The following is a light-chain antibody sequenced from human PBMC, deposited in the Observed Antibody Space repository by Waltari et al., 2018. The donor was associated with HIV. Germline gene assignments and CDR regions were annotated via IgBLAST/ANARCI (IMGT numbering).Light chain of an antibody. CDR1: QSINNW. Sequence: DIQMTQSPSTLSASVGDRVTITCRASQSINNWLAWYQQKPGKAPKLLIYKVSNLDDGVPARFSGSGSGTEFTLTISSLQPDDFATYYCQQYKSYWTFGQGTRVEV. J-gene: IGKJ1*01. CDR2: KVS. V-gene: IGKV1-5*03. CDR3: QQYKSYWT.